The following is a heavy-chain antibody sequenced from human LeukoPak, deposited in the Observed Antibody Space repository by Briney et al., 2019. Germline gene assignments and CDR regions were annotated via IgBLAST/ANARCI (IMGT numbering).Heavy chain of an antibody. CDR2: IYHSGTT. Sequence: SETLSLTCTVSGGSISSSSYYWGWIRQPPGKGLERIGDIYHSGTTSYNPSLKSRVTTSVDKSRNQFSLKLRSVTAADTAVYYCARITRSANVIPSGGVVLSYWYFDLWGRGTRVTVSS. CDR1: GGSISSSSYY. CDR3: ARITRSANVIPSGGVVLSYWYFDL. J-gene: IGHJ2*01. D-gene: IGHD3-16*01. V-gene: IGHV4-39*07.